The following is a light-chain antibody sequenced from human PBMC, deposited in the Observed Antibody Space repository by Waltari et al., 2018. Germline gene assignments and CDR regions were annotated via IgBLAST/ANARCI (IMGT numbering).Light chain of an antibody. Sequence: QSALTQPASVSGSPGQSITISCTGTSSDVGTYNYVSGYQQHPGKAPKLMIFDVSIRPSGVSNRFSGSKSGNTASLTISGLQAEDEADYYCSSYISSSTLELFGGGTSLTVL. V-gene: IGLV2-14*03. CDR3: SSYISSSTLEL. CDR2: DVS. CDR1: SSDVGTYNY. J-gene: IGLJ2*01.